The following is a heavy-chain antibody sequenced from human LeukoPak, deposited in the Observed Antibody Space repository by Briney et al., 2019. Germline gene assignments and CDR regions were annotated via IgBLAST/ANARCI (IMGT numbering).Heavy chain of an antibody. Sequence: APVKVSGMASGYTFTGYLVHWVRQAPGHRVGWRGWIKRGGGGTKYSQRFQGRFTLTRDTSITTLFMELSRLTSDDTAVYYCARDGDSAMGFYFDFWGQGTLVTVTS. CDR3: ARDGDSAMGFYFDF. CDR2: IKRGGGGT. CDR1: GYTFTGYL. J-gene: IGHJ4*02. V-gene: IGHV1-2*02. D-gene: IGHD5-18*01.